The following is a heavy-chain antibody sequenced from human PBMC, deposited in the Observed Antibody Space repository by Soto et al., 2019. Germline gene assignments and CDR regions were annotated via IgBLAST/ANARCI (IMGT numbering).Heavy chain of an antibody. V-gene: IGHV3-66*01. Sequence: EVQLVESGGGLVQPGGSLRLSCAVSGFTVSSHYMSWVRQAPGKGFEWVSVIYSGGSTYYADSVKGRFTISRDNSKNTLYLQMNSLRAEDSAVYYCAQHDWFDPWGQGTLVTVSS. J-gene: IGHJ5*02. D-gene: IGHD1-1*01. CDR1: GFTVSSHY. CDR3: AQHDWFDP. CDR2: IYSGGST.